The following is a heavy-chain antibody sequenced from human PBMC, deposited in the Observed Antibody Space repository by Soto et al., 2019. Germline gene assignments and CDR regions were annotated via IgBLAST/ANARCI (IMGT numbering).Heavy chain of an antibody. J-gene: IGHJ5*02. CDR2: IYYSGST. CDR1: GGSISSYY. CDR3: AREGFGGFGEHNWFDP. V-gene: IGHV4-59*01. D-gene: IGHD3-10*01. Sequence: TLSLTCTVSGGSISSYYWSWIRQPPGKGLEWIGYIYYSGSTNYNPSLKSRVTISVDTSKNQFSLKLSSVTAADTAVFYCAREGFGGFGEHNWFDPWGQGTLVTVSS.